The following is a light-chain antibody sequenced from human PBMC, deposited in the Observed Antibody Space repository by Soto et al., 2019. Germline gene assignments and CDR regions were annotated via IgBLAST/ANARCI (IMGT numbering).Light chain of an antibody. V-gene: IGKV3-15*01. Sequence: EIVMTQSPDTLSLSPGEGATLSCRVSQSIRSNLAWYQQRPGQAPRLLMYGASTRADGIPARFTGSGSGTEFTLTISSLQSEDFAVYYCQQYDNWPLTFGGGTKVDIK. CDR2: GAS. CDR3: QQYDNWPLT. J-gene: IGKJ4*01. CDR1: QSIRSN.